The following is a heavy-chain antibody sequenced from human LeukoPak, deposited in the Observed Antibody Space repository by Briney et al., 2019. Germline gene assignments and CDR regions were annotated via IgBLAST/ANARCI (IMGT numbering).Heavy chain of an antibody. CDR3: ARHTGEPTVDY. CDR1: GGSISGSYYY. Sequence: SETLSLTCTVSGGSISGSYYYWSWIRQPPGKGLEWIGSIYCGSTLYHPSLKSRGTISIDTSKNQFSLKLSSGTAADTAVVYCARHTGEPTVDYWGQGTLVTVSS. J-gene: IGHJ4*02. V-gene: IGHV4-39*01. CDR2: IYCGST. D-gene: IGHD3-16*01.